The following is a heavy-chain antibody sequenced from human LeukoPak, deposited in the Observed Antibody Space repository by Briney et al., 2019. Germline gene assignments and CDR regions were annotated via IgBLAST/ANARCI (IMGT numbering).Heavy chain of an antibody. CDR2: IIPIFGTA. J-gene: IGHJ3*02. D-gene: IGHD3-9*01. Sequence: SVKVSCKASGGTFSSYAISWVRQAPGQGLEWMGGIIPIFGTANYAQKFQGRVTITADESTSTAYMELSSLRSEDTAVYYCARSERYFDWLTDAFDIWGQGTMVTVSS. V-gene: IGHV1-69*13. CDR1: GGTFSSYA. CDR3: ARSERYFDWLTDAFDI.